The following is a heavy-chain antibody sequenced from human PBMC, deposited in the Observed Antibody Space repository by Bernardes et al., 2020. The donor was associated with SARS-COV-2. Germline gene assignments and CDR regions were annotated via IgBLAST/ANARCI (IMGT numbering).Heavy chain of an antibody. CDR3: ARPYSGSYYGHFDY. CDR1: GFTFSSYG. V-gene: IGHV3-30*03. D-gene: IGHD1-26*01. Sequence: LRLSCAASGFTFSSYGMHWVRQAPGKGLEWVAVISYDGSNKYYADSVKGRFTISRDNSKNTLYLQMNSLRAEDTAVYYCARPYSGSYYGHFDYWGQGTLVTVSS. J-gene: IGHJ4*02. CDR2: ISYDGSNK.